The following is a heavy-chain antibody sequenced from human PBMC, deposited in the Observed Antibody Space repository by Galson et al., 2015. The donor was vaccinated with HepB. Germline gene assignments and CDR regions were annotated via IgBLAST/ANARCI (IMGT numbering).Heavy chain of an antibody. Sequence: SLRLSCAASGFTFSSYSMNWVRQAPGKGLEWVSYISSSSSTIYYADSVKGRFTISRDNAKNSLYLQMNSLRAEDTAVYYCARGSITMVRGLWYFDLWGRGTLVTVSS. CDR1: GFTFSSYS. CDR2: ISSSSSTI. D-gene: IGHD3-10*01. CDR3: ARGSITMVRGLWYFDL. J-gene: IGHJ2*01. V-gene: IGHV3-48*01.